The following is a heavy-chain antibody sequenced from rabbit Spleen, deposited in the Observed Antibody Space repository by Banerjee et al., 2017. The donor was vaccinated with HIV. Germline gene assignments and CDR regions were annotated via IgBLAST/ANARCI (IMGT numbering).Heavy chain of an antibody. CDR2: IAGGASGFT. V-gene: IGHV1S40*01. CDR3: ARDTGSSFSSYGMDL. Sequence: QSLEESGGGLVQPEGSLTLTCTASGFSFSSNDYMCWVRQAPGKGLEWISCIAGGASGFTYSATWAKGRFTCSKTSSTTVTLQMTSLTVADTATYFCARDTGSSFSSYGMDLWGPGTLVTVS. CDR1: GFSFSSNDY. J-gene: IGHJ6*01. D-gene: IGHD8-1*01.